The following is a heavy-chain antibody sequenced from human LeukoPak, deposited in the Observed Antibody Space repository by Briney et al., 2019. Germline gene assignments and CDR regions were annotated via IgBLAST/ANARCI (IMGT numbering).Heavy chain of an antibody. D-gene: IGHD3-10*01. CDR2: ISSSSSTI. V-gene: IGHV3-48*04. Sequence: PGGSLRLSCAASGFTFSSYSMNWVRQAPGKGLEWVSYISSSSSTIYYADSVKGRFTISRDNAKNSLYLQMNSLRAEDTAVYYCAREPQYYYGSGSAYYYGMDVWGQGTTVTVSS. J-gene: IGHJ6*02. CDR1: GFTFSSYS. CDR3: AREPQYYYGSGSAYYYGMDV.